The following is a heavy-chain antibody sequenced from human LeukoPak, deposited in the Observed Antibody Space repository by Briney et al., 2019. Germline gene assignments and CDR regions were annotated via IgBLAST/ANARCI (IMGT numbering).Heavy chain of an antibody. V-gene: IGHV3-7*02. J-gene: IGHJ4*02. Sequence: GGSLRLSCAGSGFTFSNYGVGWGRHAPGKGLEWVSNIKDDGSQKNYIDSVKGRFTISRDNAKASVFLQMNSLNVEDSGVYFCARRNAATGWCFDLWGQGTLVTVSS. CDR1: GFTFSNYG. CDR3: ARRNAATGWCFDL. CDR2: IKDDGSQK. D-gene: IGHD2-21*01.